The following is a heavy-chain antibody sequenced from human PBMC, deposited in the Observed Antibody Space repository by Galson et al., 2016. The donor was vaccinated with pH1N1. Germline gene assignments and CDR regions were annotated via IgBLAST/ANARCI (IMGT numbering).Heavy chain of an antibody. Sequence: SLRLSCAASGFTFSSYWMSWVRQAPGKGLEGVANIKQDGSATYYVDSVKGRFTISRDNAKNSLYLQMNSLRAEDTAVYYCARANNLDYWGQGTLVTVSS. D-gene: IGHD1/OR15-1a*01. CDR2: IKQDGSAT. CDR3: ARANNLDY. CDR1: GFTFSSYW. V-gene: IGHV3-7*01. J-gene: IGHJ4*02.